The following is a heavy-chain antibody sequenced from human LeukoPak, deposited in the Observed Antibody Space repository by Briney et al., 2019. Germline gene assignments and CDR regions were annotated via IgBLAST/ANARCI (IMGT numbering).Heavy chain of an antibody. CDR1: GFIVSSSY. V-gene: IGHV3-66*04. Sequence: GGSLRLSCAVSGFIVSSSYMSWVRQAPGKGLEWVSVIYTGGTAYYADSVKGRFTISRDNSKNTLYLQMNSLRAEDTAVYYCASQAASYYYAAFDMWGRGTMVTVSS. CDR2: IYTGGTA. D-gene: IGHD3-10*01. CDR3: ASQAASYYYAAFDM. J-gene: IGHJ3*02.